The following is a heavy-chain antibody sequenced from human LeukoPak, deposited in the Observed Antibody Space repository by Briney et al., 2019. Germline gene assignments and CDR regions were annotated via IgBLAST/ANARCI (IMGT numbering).Heavy chain of an antibody. CDR1: GFTFSINA. V-gene: IGHV3-30-3*01. CDR3: VRDNPRCCGVVPVNIDDF. J-gene: IGHJ4*02. Sequence: AGGSLRLSCEGSGFTFSINAMHWVRQAPGKGLEWLAVISYDGTKQYYADSVRGRFTISRDNAKNSLSLQMHSLRAEDTAVYYCVRDNPRCCGVVPVNIDDFWGQGTLVTVSS. CDR2: ISYDGTKQ. D-gene: IGHD2-15*01.